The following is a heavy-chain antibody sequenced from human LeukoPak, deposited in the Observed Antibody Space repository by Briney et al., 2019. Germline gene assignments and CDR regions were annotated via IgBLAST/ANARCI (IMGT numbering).Heavy chain of an antibody. CDR2: ISYDGSNK. CDR1: GFTFSSYA. J-gene: IGHJ4*02. CDR3: ARGHIVVVVAATFYY. V-gene: IGHV3-30*04. D-gene: IGHD2-15*01. Sequence: PGGSLRLSCVGSGFTFSSYAMHWVRQAPGKGLEWVAVISYDGSNKYYADSVKGRFTISRDNSKNTLYLQMNSLRAEDTAVYYCARGHIVVVVAATFYYWGQGTLVTVSS.